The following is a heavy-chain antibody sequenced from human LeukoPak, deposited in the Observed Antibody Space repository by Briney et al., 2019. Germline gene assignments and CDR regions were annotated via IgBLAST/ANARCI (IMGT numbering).Heavy chain of an antibody. V-gene: IGHV3-48*03. CDR1: GFTFIRYE. D-gene: IGHD3-10*01. Sequence: GSLRLSCAASGFTFIRYELKCVPATLRRRVGWVWYISSSGSTINKADSVKGRCSISRDKAKNSLYLQMNSLRAEDTAVYYCASEILRGYSDYWGQGTLVTVSS. J-gene: IGHJ4*02. CDR3: ASEILRGYSDY. CDR2: ISSSGSTI.